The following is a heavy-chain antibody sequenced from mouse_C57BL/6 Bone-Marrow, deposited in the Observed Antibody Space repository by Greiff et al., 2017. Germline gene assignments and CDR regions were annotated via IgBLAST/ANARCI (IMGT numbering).Heavy chain of an antibody. V-gene: IGHV1-59*01. CDR3: ARGNF. CDR2: IDPSDSYT. CDR1: GYTFTSYW. Sequence: QVQLQQPGAELVRPGTSVKLSCTASGYTFTSYWMHWVKQRPGQGLEWIGVIDPSDSYTNYTQKFKGKATLTVDTSSSTAYMQLSSLTSEDSAVYDCARGNFWGQGTSVTVSS. J-gene: IGHJ4*01.